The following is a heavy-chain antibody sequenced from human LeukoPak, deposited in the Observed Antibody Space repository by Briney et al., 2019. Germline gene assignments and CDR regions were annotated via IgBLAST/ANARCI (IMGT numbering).Heavy chain of an antibody. D-gene: IGHD1-7*01. V-gene: IGHV1-46*03. CDR1: GYTFINYY. J-gene: IGHJ4*02. CDR2: INPSGGST. Sequence: ASVKVSCKASGYTFINYYMHWVRQAPGQGLEWMGIINPSGGSTSYAQNFQGRVTMTRDTFTSTVYMDLSSLRSEDTAVYYCARGSTGTTFDYWGQGTLVTVSS. CDR3: ARGSTGTTFDY.